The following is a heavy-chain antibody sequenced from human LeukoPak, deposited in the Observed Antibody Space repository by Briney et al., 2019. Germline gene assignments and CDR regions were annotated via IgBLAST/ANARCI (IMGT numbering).Heavy chain of an antibody. CDR3: ARAWGLYYYGSGSYSFGSTAFDY. CDR1: GGSFSGYY. D-gene: IGHD3-10*01. Sequence: SETLSLTCAVYGGSFSGYYWSWIRQPPGKGLEWIGEINHSGSTNYNPSLKSRVTISVDTSENQFSLKLSSVTAADTAVYYCARAWGLYYYGSGSYSFGSTAFDYWGQGTLVTVSS. V-gene: IGHV4-34*01. CDR2: INHSGST. J-gene: IGHJ4*02.